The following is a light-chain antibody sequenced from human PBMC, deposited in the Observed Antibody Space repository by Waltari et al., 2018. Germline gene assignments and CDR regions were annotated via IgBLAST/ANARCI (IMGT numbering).Light chain of an antibody. CDR2: AVS. Sequence: QSALTQPASVSGSPGQSITISCPGTSSDVGNYQRCSWYQQHPGKAPKLMIYAVSKRPSGVSDRFSGSKSGDMASLTISGLQPEDEAEYFCSSYAGSSKGVFGGGTKVTVL. CDR3: SSYAGSSKGV. CDR1: SSDVGNYQR. J-gene: IGLJ2*01. V-gene: IGLV2-23*02.